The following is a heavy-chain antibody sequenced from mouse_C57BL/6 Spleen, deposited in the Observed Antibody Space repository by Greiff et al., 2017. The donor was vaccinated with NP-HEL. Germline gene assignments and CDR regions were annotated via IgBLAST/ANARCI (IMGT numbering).Heavy chain of an antibody. J-gene: IGHJ1*03. CDR2: ISYDGSN. CDR1: GYSITSGYY. V-gene: IGHV3-6*01. Sequence: EVKLVESGPGLVQPSQSLSLTCSVTGYSITSGYYWNWIRQFPGNQLEWMGYISYDGSNNYNPSLKNRISITRDTSKNQFFLKLNSVTTEDTATYYCARVGYYGSSPDWYFDGWGTGTSVTVSS. CDR3: ARVGYYGSSPDWYFDG. D-gene: IGHD1-1*01.